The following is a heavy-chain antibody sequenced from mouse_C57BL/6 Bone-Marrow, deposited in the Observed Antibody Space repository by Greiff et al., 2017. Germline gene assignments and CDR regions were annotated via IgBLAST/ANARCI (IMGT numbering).Heavy chain of an antibody. CDR1: GFTFSDYY. CDR3: ARDADYYGSRHWYFDV. V-gene: IGHV5-16*01. D-gene: IGHD1-1*01. CDR2: INYDGSST. J-gene: IGHJ1*03. Sequence: EVMLVESEGGLVQPGSSMKLSCTASGFTFSDYYMAWVRQVPEKGLEWVANINYDGSSTYYLDSLKSRFIISRDNAKNILYLQMSSLKSEDTATYYCARDADYYGSRHWYFDVWGTGTTVTVPS.